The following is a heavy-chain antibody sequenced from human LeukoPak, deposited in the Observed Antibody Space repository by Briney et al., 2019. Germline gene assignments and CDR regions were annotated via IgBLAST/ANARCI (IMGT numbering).Heavy chain of an antibody. CDR3: AKDPYNWNDHYYYMDV. J-gene: IGHJ6*03. V-gene: IGHV3-30*18. D-gene: IGHD1-20*01. CDR2: ISYDGSNK. CDR1: GFTFSSYG. Sequence: GGSLRLSCAASGFTFSSYGMHWVRQAPGKGLEWVAVISYDGSNKYYADSVKGRFTISRDNSKNTLYLQMNSLRAEDTAVYYCAKDPYNWNDHYYYMDVWGKGTTVTVSS.